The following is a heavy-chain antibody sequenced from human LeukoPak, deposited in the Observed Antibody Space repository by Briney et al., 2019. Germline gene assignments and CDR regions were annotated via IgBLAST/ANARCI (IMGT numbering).Heavy chain of an antibody. J-gene: IGHJ4*02. CDR1: GGSINNYG. D-gene: IGHD3-9*01. CDR3: ARYNSLNRDFTALDF. V-gene: IGHV4-59*01. CDR2: IYYTGTT. Sequence: SETLSLTCSVSGGSINNYGGAWIRQPPGGGLGWLGFIYYTGTTLHNPSFQSRVTLSVYTSKNQFSLKLSSVTAADTAIYYCARYNSLNRDFTALDFWGQGILVTVSS.